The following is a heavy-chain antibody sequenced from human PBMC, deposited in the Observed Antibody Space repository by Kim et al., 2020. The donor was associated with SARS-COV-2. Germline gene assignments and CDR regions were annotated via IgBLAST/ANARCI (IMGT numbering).Heavy chain of an antibody. CDR3: AAYSSGWYFDAFDI. J-gene: IGHJ3*02. D-gene: IGHD6-19*01. Sequence: PAHRSRVTIAIDTSKNQCSLKMSSVTAADTAVYYCAAYSSGWYFDAFDIWGQGTMVTVSS. V-gene: IGHV4-59*01.